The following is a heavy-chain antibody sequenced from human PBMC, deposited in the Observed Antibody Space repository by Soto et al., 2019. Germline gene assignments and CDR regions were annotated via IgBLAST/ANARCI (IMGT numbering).Heavy chain of an antibody. D-gene: IGHD3-10*01. J-gene: IGHJ6*02. CDR2: INAGNGNT. CDR1: GYTFTSYA. CDR3: ASPITMVRGGALCCYYGLDV. Sequence: ASVKVSCKASGYTFTSYAMHWVRQAPGQRLEWMGWINAGNGNTKYSQKFQGRVTITRDTSASTAYMELSSLRSEDTAVYYCASPITMVRGGALCCYYGLDVWGQGTTVTVSS. V-gene: IGHV1-3*01.